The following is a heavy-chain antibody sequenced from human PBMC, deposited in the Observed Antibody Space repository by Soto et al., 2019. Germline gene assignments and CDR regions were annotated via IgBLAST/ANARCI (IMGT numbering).Heavy chain of an antibody. D-gene: IGHD6-13*01. CDR1: WGFICSDL. CDR2: VYNSGST. J-gene: IGHJ4*02. V-gene: IGHV4-59*01. CDR3: ARYRREAVAGYTLGN. Sequence: SESLCLSGAVGWGFICSDLGILIRQPPGKGLEWIGYVYNSGSTNYNPSLKSRVTISEDTSKSQFSLKVNSMTAADTAVYYCARYRREAVAGYTLGNWGQGILVTVSS.